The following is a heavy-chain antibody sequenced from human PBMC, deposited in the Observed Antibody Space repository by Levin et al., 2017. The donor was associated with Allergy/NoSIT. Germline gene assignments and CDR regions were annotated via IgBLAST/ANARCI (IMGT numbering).Heavy chain of an antibody. Sequence: GGSLRLSCAASRFPFSNYWMTWVRQAPGKGLEWVANIKQDGSEKYYVDSVKGRFTISRDNAKHSVFLQMNSLRAEDTAGYYCAREGRHSSSHFDYWGQGTLVTVSS. J-gene: IGHJ4*02. D-gene: IGHD6-6*01. V-gene: IGHV3-7*01. CDR2: IKQDGSEK. CDR3: AREGRHSSSHFDY. CDR1: RFPFSNYW.